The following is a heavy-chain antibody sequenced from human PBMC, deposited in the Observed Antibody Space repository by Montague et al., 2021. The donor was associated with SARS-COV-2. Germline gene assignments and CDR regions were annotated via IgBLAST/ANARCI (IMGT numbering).Heavy chain of an antibody. CDR3: ARDGYNAHQNYWYFDL. CDR1: GGSISTYY. J-gene: IGHJ2*01. CDR2: IYYSGST. Sequence: SETLSLTCTVSGGSISTYYWSWIRQPPGKGLEWIGYIYYSGSTXXXPSXXXRVTISVDTSKNQFSLKLSSVTAADTAVYYCARDGYNAHQNYWYFDLWGRGTLVIVSS. D-gene: IGHD5-24*01. V-gene: IGHV4-59*12.